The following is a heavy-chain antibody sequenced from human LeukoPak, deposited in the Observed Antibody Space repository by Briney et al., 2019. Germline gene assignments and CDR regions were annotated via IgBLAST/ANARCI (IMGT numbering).Heavy chain of an antibody. CDR3: ARAGVLRFLEWLLSPFDY. CDR2: ISYDGSNK. Sequence: HPGGSLRLSCAASGFTFSSYAMHWVRQAPGKGLEWVAVISYDGSNKYYADSVKGRFTISRDNSKNTLYLQMNSLRAEDTAVYNCARAGVLRFLEWLLSPFDYWGQGTLVTVSS. D-gene: IGHD3-3*01. J-gene: IGHJ4*02. V-gene: IGHV3-30-3*01. CDR1: GFTFSSYA.